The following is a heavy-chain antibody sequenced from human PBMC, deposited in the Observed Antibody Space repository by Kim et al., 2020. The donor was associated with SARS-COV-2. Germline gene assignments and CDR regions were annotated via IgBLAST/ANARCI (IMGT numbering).Heavy chain of an antibody. CDR1: GGSISSGDYY. V-gene: IGHV4-30-4*01. D-gene: IGHD3-22*01. CDR2: IYYSGST. Sequence: SETLSLTCTVSGGSISSGDYYWNWIRQPPGKGLEWLGYIYYSGSTYYNPSPKSQVTISIDTSKIQFSQKLSSETAADTAVYYCARGYDSSGYRLDYWGQGTLVTVSS. CDR3: ARGYDSSGYRLDY. J-gene: IGHJ4*02.